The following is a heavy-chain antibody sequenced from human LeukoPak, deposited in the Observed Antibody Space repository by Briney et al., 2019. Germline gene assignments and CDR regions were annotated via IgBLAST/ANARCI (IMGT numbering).Heavy chain of an antibody. Sequence: SETLSLTCAVYIDSFSNYHWNWIRQTPAKGMEWIGEVNESGGTNISPSLRSRVTISVDTSKNQFSLKLSSVTAADTAVYYCARESGYDSWFDPWGQGTLVTVSS. CDR3: ARESGYDSWFDP. V-gene: IGHV4-34*01. J-gene: IGHJ5*02. D-gene: IGHD5-12*01. CDR2: VNESGGT. CDR1: IDSFSNYH.